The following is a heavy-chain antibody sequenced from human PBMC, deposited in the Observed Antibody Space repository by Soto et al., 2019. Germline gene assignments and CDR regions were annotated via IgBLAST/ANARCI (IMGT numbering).Heavy chain of an antibody. V-gene: IGHV1-69*01. CDR3: ARGEGYIVATSSDYYYGMDF. Sequence: QVQLVQSGAEVKKPGSSVKVSCKASGGTFSSYAISWVRQASGQGLEWMGGIIPIFGTANYAQKFQGRVTITADESTSTAYMELSSLRSEDTAVYYCARGEGYIVATSSDYYYGMDFWGQGTTVTVSS. CDR2: IIPIFGTA. J-gene: IGHJ6*02. D-gene: IGHD5-12*01. CDR1: GGTFSSYA.